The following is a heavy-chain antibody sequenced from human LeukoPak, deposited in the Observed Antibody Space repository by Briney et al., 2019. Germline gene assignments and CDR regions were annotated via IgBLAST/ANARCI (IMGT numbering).Heavy chain of an antibody. CDR2: IYSGGST. CDR3: ARDPDSDVVVTAISFQH. V-gene: IGHV3-66*01. CDR1: GFTVSSNY. Sequence: PGGSLRLSCAASGFTVSSNYMSWVRQAPGKGLEWVSLIYSGGSTYYADSVKGRFTISRDNSKNTLYLQMNSLRAEDTAVYYCARDPDSDVVVTAISFQHWGQGTLVTVSS. J-gene: IGHJ1*01. D-gene: IGHD2-21*02.